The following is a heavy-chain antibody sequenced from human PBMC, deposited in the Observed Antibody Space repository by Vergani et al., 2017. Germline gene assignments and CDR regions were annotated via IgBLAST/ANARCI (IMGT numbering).Heavy chain of an antibody. CDR2: IYYSGST. V-gene: IGHV4-34*01. Sequence: QVQLQQWGAGLLKPSETLSLTCAVYGRSFSGYYWGWIRQPPGKGLEWIGSIYYSGSTYYNPSLKSRVTISVDTSKNQFSLKLSSVTAADTAVYYCARRTTMVRGVLEIARYYFDYWGQGTLVTVSS. CDR1: GRSFSGYY. CDR3: ARRTTMVRGVLEIARYYFDY. J-gene: IGHJ4*02. D-gene: IGHD3-10*01.